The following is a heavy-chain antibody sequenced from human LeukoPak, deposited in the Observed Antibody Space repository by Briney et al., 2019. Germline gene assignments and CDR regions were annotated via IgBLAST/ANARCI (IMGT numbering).Heavy chain of an antibody. J-gene: IGHJ4*02. CDR2: ISYDGSTK. Sequence: PGRSLRLSCAASGFTFSGNSMRWVRQAPGKGLGWVAVISYDGSTKYYADSVKGRFTLSRDNSNNTVYLQMNSLRIEDTAVYYCARDAFRDSGTYIDHWGQGTLVTVSS. CDR3: ARDAFRDSGTYIDH. V-gene: IGHV3-30-3*01. CDR1: GFTFSGNS. D-gene: IGHD3-10*01.